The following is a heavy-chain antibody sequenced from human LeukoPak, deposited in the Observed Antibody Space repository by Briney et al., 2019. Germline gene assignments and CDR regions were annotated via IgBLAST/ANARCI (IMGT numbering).Heavy chain of an antibody. Sequence: PGGSLRLSCSASGFTFSSYAMHWVRQAPGNGLEYVSCISSNGGTIYYPDSVKDRFTVSRDNSKNTVYLQMSSLRAEDTAVYYCVKGSEAYCDSKSDFWGQGTLVTVSS. D-gene: IGHD3-22*01. CDR2: ISSNGGTI. CDR1: GFTFSSYA. V-gene: IGHV3-64D*09. J-gene: IGHJ4*02. CDR3: VKGSEAYCDSKSDF.